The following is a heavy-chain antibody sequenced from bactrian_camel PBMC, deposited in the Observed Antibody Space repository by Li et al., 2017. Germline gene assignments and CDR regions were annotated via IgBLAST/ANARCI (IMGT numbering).Heavy chain of an antibody. Sequence: VQLVESGGGLVQPGGSLRLSCAISGRSNENYFLAWFRQPPGKGLEWVCSISGDGSKRWHEDSVLGRFTVSRDNAKNTMYLQMNSLKAEDTAMYYCAADTVKASLATIAQFAAYEGHGTQVTVS. J-gene: IGHJ4*01. CDR1: GRSNENYF. D-gene: IGHD4*01. V-gene: IGHV3-2*01. CDR2: ISGDGSKR.